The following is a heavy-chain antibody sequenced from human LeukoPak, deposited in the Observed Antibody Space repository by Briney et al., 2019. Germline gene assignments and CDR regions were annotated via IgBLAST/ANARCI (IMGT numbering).Heavy chain of an antibody. V-gene: IGHV4-4*09. CDR3: AGTTHSSSWYYYYYIDV. Sequence: SETLSLTCTVSGGSISSYYWSWIRQPPGKGLEWIGYIYTSGSTNYNPSLKSRVTISVDTSKNQFSLKLSSVTAADTAVYYCAGTTHSSSWYYYYYIDVWGKGTTVTVSS. J-gene: IGHJ6*03. CDR1: GGSISSYY. D-gene: IGHD6-13*01. CDR2: IYTSGST.